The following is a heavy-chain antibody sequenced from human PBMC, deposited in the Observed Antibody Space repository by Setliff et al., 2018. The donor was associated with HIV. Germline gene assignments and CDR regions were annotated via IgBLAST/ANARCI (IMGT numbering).Heavy chain of an antibody. Sequence: GGSLRLSCEAFSSYAMHWVRQAPGKGLVWVAVISYDGSNKYCADSVKGRFTISRDNSRNTLYLQMNSLRAEDTAVYYCAKDRGPEGAPYSYYGMDVWGQGTTVTVS. V-gene: IGHV3-30*04. CDR1: SSYA. CDR2: ISYDGSNK. J-gene: IGHJ6*02. CDR3: AKDRGPEGAPYSYYGMDV.